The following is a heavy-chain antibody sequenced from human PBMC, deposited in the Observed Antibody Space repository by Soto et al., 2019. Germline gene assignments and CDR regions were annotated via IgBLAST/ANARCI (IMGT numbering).Heavy chain of an antibody. V-gene: IGHV3-9*01. D-gene: IGHD3-10*01. CDR2: FKWNSGDV. J-gene: IGHJ6*02. CDR3: AIDRSSGSPYYGMDF. CDR1: GFTFGDYA. Sequence: SLRLSCAASGFTFGDYAMHWVRQVPGKGLEWVSGFKWNSGDVGYADSVKGRFTISRDNAKNSLYLQMNSLRPEDTAVYYCAIDRSSGSPYYGMDFWGQGTMVTVSS.